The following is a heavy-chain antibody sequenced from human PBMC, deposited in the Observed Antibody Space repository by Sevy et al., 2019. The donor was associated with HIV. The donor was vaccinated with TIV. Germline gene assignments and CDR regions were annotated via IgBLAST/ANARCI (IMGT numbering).Heavy chain of an antibody. CDR3: ARGTTMIGHGVLSYGMDV. D-gene: IGHD3-22*01. J-gene: IGHJ6*02. Sequence: ASVKVSCKASGYIFTSYGISWVRQAPGQGLEWVGWISNYNGNTNYAQKVQGRVTMTTDTSTSTAYMELRSLRSDDTAVYYCARGTTMIGHGVLSYGMDVWGQGTTVTVSS. CDR2: ISNYNGNT. CDR1: GYIFTSYG. V-gene: IGHV1-18*01.